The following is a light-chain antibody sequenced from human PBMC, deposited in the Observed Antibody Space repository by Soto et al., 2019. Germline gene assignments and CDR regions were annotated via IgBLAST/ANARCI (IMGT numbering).Light chain of an antibody. CDR1: QDISNS. CDR3: QQYDNLLLT. CDR2: DAS. J-gene: IGKJ5*01. V-gene: IGKV1-33*01. Sequence: DIQMTQSPSSLSASVGDRVTITCQASQDISNSLNWYQQKPGKAPKLLIYDASHLETGVSSRFSGSGSGTDFTFTISSLQPGDIATYYCQQYDNLLLTFGQGTRLDIK.